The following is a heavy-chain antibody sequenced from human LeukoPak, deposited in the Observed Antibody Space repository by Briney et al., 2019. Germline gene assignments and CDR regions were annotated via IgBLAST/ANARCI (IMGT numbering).Heavy chain of an antibody. CDR2: ISETGGGT. V-gene: IGHV3-23*01. Sequence: GGSLRLSCAASAFTFASYAMGWVRQSPGKGLEWVSTISETGGGTHYANSVRGRFTISRDNSKNTLYLQMNNLRAEDTAIYYCAASDFWGQGTLVTVSS. J-gene: IGHJ4*02. CDR1: AFTFASYA. CDR3: AASDF.